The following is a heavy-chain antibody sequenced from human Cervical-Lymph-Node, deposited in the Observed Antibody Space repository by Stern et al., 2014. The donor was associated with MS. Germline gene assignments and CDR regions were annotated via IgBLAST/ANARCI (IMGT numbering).Heavy chain of an antibody. Sequence: VHLVESGAEVKKPGASVKVSCKASGYTFTSYYMHWVRQAPGQGLEWMGIINPSGGSTSYAQKFQGRVTMTRDTSTSTVYMELSSLRSEDTAVYYCARDLVGTYYYDSSGYPDAFDIWGQGTMVTVSS. CDR1: GYTFTSYY. D-gene: IGHD3-22*01. CDR3: ARDLVGTYYYDSSGYPDAFDI. J-gene: IGHJ3*02. CDR2: INPSGGST. V-gene: IGHV1-46*01.